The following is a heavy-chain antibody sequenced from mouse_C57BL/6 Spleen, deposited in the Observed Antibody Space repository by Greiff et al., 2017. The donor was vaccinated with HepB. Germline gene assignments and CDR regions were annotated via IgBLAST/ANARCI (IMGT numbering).Heavy chain of an antibody. D-gene: IGHD2-13*01. CDR3: AGAPHGDDYDD. CDR2: IDPNSGGT. CDR1: GYTFTSYW. Sequence: QVQLQQPGAELVKPGASVKLSCKASGYTFTSYWMHWVKQRPGRGLEWIGRIDPNSGGTKYNQKFKSKATLSVYKSSSTAYMPRSSLTSEDSAVYYSAGAPHGDDYDDWGQGTTLTVAS. V-gene: IGHV1-72*01. J-gene: IGHJ2*01.